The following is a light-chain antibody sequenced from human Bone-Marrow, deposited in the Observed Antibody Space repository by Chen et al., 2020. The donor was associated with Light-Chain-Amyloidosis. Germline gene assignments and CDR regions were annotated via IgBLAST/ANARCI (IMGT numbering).Light chain of an antibody. J-gene: IGKJ4*01. Sequence: DIQMTQSPSSLSASVGDRVTITCRASQSISSYLNWYQQKPGKAPKLLIYAASSLQSGVPSRFSGSESGTDVTLTISSLQPEDFATYYCQQSYSTPPLTFGGGTKVEIK. CDR3: QQSYSTPPLT. V-gene: IGKV1-39*01. CDR1: QSISSY. CDR2: AAS.